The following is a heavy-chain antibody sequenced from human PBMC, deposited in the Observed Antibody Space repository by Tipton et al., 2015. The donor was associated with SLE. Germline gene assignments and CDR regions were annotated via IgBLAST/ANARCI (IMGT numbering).Heavy chain of an antibody. D-gene: IGHD3-3*01. CDR1: GFTFSSYA. CDR2: ISYDGSNK. J-gene: IGHJ6*04. Sequence: SLRLSCAASGFTFSSYAMHWVRQAPGKGLEWVAVISYDGSNKYYADSVKGRFTISRDNSKNTLYLQMSSLRAEDTAVYYCVKPQDADFWSLMDVWGKGTTVTVSS. CDR3: VKPQDADFWSLMDV. V-gene: IGHV3-30-3*02.